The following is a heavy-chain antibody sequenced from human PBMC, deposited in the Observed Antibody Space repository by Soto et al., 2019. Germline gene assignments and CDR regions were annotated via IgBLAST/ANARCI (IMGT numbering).Heavy chain of an antibody. J-gene: IGHJ4*02. V-gene: IGHV4-59*01. Sequence: SETPSLTCTVSGGSISSYYWSWIRQPPGKGLEWIGYIYYSGSTNYNPSLKSRVTISVDTSKNQFSLKLSSVTAADTAVYYCARWAAASTSRGQGTLVTVSA. D-gene: IGHD6-13*01. CDR3: ARWAAASTS. CDR1: GGSISSYY. CDR2: IYYSGST.